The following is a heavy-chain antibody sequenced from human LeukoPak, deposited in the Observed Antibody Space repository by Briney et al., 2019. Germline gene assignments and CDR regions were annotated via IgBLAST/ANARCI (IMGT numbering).Heavy chain of an antibody. CDR1: GFTFSSYA. CDR2: ISGGGGTI. V-gene: IGHV3-23*01. J-gene: IGHJ4*02. Sequence: PGGSLRLSCAASGFTFSSYAMSWVRQAPGKGLEWVSAISGGGGTIFYADSVKGRFAISRDNSENTLYLQINSLRAEDTAVYYCAKATAATTYFDYWGQGTLVTVSS. D-gene: IGHD6-25*01. CDR3: AKATAATTYFDY.